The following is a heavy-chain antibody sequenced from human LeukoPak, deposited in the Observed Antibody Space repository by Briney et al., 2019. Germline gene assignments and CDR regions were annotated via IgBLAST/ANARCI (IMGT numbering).Heavy chain of an antibody. D-gene: IGHD5-12*01. CDR1: GFTFSSYW. Sequence: GSLRLSCAASGFTFSSYWMSWVRQAPGKGLEWVANIKQDGSEKYYVDSVKGRFTISRDNAKNSLYLQMNSLRAEDTAVYYCARDRGGWLRFFEPVFDYWGQGTLVTVSS. J-gene: IGHJ4*02. CDR2: IKQDGSEK. CDR3: ARDRGGWLRFFEPVFDY. V-gene: IGHV3-7*01.